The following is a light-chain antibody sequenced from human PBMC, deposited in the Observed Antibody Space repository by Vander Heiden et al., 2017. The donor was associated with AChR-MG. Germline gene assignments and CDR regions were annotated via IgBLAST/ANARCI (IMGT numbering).Light chain of an antibody. V-gene: IGKV3-11*01. CDR1: QSVMNY. CDR2: DAS. CDR3: QQPSNWPPLT. J-gene: IGKJ4*01. Sequence: EIVLTQSPATLSLSPGERATLSCRASQSVMNYLAWYQQKPGQAPRLIIYDASSRDSGIPARFSDSGYGTNFTLTINSREPEDFAVYYCQQPSNWPPLTFGGGTKVEIK.